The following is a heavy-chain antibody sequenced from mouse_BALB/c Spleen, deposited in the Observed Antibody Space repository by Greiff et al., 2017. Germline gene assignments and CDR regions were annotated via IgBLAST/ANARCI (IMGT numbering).Heavy chain of an antibody. J-gene: IGHJ4*01. CDR2: INPSTGYT. V-gene: IGHV1-7*01. CDR3: ARNSAMDY. Sequence: QVQLQQSGAELAKPGASVKMSCKASGYTFTSYWMHWVKQRPGQGLEWIGYINPSTGYTEYNQKFKDKATLTADKSSSTAYMQLSSLTSEDSAVYYCARNSAMDYWGQGTSVTVSS. CDR1: GYTFTSYW.